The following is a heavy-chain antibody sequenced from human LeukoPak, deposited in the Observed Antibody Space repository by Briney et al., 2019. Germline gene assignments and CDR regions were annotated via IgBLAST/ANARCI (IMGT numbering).Heavy chain of an antibody. CDR3: ARDQYDFWSGYSYYYYMDV. V-gene: IGHV3-74*01. CDR2: INSDGSST. D-gene: IGHD3-3*01. Sequence: PGGSLRLSCAASGFTFSSYWMHWVRQAPGKGLVWVSRINSDGSSTSYADSVKGRFTISRDNAKNTLYLQMNSLRAEDTAVYYCARDQYDFWSGYSYYYYMDVWGKGTTVTVSS. CDR1: GFTFSSYW. J-gene: IGHJ6*03.